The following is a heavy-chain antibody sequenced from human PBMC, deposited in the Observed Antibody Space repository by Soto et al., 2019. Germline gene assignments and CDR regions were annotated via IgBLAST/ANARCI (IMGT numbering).Heavy chain of an antibody. V-gene: IGHV3-21*01. CDR1: GFTFSSYN. J-gene: IGHJ4*02. CDR2: ISSSSSYI. CDR3: ARDLVNGDYVYYFDY. Sequence: GGSLRLSCAASGFTFSSYNMNWVRQAPGKGLEWVSSISSSSSYIYYADSVKGRFTISRDNAKNSLYPQMNSLRAEDTAVYYCARDLVNGDYVYYFDYWGQGTLVTVSS. D-gene: IGHD4-17*01.